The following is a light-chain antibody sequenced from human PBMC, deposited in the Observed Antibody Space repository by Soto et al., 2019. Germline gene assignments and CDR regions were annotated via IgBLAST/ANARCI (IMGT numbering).Light chain of an antibody. CDR1: PSVANF. CDR3: QQRNIWPPVT. Sequence: DIVMTQSPDSLAVSLGERATLSCRASPSVANFVAWYQQKPGQAPRLLIYGAFNRATGIPARFSGSGSGTDFTLTISSLEPEDSAVYYCQQRNIWPPVTFGHGTRLEIK. CDR2: GAF. V-gene: IGKV3-11*01. J-gene: IGKJ5*01.